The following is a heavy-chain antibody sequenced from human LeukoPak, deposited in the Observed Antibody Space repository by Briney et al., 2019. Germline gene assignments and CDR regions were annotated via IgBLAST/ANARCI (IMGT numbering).Heavy chain of an antibody. J-gene: IGHJ4*02. CDR3: ARQGGSFLSNFDY. CDR1: GSRFTTYW. Sequence: GAALKISWKGSGSRFTTYWIGWVRQMPGKGLGGMGIIYPGDSDASYSPSFEGQVTISADKSISTAHLQWSSLKASDTAMYYCARQGGSFLSNFDYWGQGTLVTVSS. D-gene: IGHD1-26*01. CDR2: IYPGDSDA. V-gene: IGHV5-51*01.